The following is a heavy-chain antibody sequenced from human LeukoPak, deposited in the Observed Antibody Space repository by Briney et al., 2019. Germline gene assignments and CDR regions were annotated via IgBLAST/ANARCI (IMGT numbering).Heavy chain of an antibody. V-gene: IGHV3-23*01. D-gene: IGHD3-9*01. CDR1: GFTCSKHP. CDR3: ARGDDISPGRVLEY. Sequence: SAGSLRLSCVASGFTCSKHPMIWVRQAPGNGLKLVSAINERGDITKYADSVMLRFTISTDNSKNTLYLQMNSLRAEDTAVYYCARGDDISPGRVLEYWGRGTLVTVSS. CDR2: INERGDIT. J-gene: IGHJ4*02.